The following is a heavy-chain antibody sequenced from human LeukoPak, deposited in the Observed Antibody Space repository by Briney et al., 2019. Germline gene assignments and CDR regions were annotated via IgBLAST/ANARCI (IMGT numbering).Heavy chain of an antibody. Sequence: SETLSLTCAVYGGSFSTYYWSWIRQSPGKGLEWIAEINHRGDTNYNPSVTSRVTISVDTSKNQFSLKVRSLTAAATAVYYCARGPTISETGYFDYWGQGTLVTVSS. D-gene: IGHD7-27*01. CDR2: INHRGDT. CDR1: GGSFSTYY. J-gene: IGHJ4*02. CDR3: ARGPTISETGYFDY. V-gene: IGHV4-34*01.